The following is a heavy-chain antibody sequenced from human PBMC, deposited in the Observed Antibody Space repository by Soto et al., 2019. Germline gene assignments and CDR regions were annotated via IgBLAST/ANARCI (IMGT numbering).Heavy chain of an antibody. J-gene: IGHJ3*02. D-gene: IGHD3-22*01. CDR2: ISGSGGST. CDR1: GFTFSSYA. V-gene: IGHV3-23*01. Sequence: PGGSLRLSCAASGFTFSSYAMSWVRQAPGKGLEWVSAISGSGGSTYYADSVKGRFTISRDNSKNTLYLQMNSLRAEDTAVYYCAKDYYDSRAPLTDAFDIWGQGTMVTVSS. CDR3: AKDYYDSRAPLTDAFDI.